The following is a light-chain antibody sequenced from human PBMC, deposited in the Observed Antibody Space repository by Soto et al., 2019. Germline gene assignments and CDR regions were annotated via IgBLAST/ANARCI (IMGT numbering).Light chain of an antibody. CDR3: QQYGTSPRT. CDR2: AAS. Sequence: EIVLTLSPGTVSLSPVEIATLYFSSSQSVRNNYLAWYQQRPGQAPRLLIYAASSRATGIPDRFSGSGSGTDFTLTISRLEPEDFAVYYCQQYGTSPRTCGQGTKGAIK. V-gene: IGKV3-20*01. J-gene: IGKJ1*01. CDR1: QSVRNNY.